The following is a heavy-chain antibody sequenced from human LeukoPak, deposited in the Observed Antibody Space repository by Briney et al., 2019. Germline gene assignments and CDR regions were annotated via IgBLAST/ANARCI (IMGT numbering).Heavy chain of an antibody. Sequence: PSETLSLTCAVSGYSISSGYYWGWIRQPPGKGLEWIGSIYHSGSTYYNPSLKSRVTISVDTSKNQFSLKLSSVTAADTAVYYCARALDFWSGPPGYWGQGTLVTVSS. CDR1: GYSISSGYY. D-gene: IGHD3-3*01. CDR3: ARALDFWSGPPGY. J-gene: IGHJ4*02. V-gene: IGHV4-38-2*01. CDR2: IYHSGST.